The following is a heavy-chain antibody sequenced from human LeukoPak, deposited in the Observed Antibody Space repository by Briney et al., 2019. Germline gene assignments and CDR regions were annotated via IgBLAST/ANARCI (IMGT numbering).Heavy chain of an antibody. CDR3: ARWGGWGNYYHMDV. CDR2: INHSGST. V-gene: IGHV4-34*01. D-gene: IGHD6-19*01. J-gene: IGHJ6*03. Sequence: SETLSLTCAVYGGSFSGYYWSWIRQPPGKGLEWIGEINHSGSTNYNPSLKSRVTISVDTSKNQFSLKLSSVTAADTAVYYCARWGGWGNYYHMDVWGKGTTVTISS. CDR1: GGSFSGYY.